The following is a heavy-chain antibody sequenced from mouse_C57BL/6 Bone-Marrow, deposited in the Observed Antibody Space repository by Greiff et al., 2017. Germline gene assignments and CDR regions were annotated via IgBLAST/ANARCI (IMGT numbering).Heavy chain of an antibody. V-gene: IGHV10-3*01. CDR3: VRDYYYGSSGFAY. CDR1: GFTFNTYA. J-gene: IGHJ3*01. D-gene: IGHD1-1*01. Sequence: EVKLVESGGGLVQPKGSLKLSCAASGFTFNTYAMHWVRQAPGKGLEWVARIRSKSSNYATYYADSVKDRFTISRDDSQSMLYLQMNNLKTEDTAMYYCVRDYYYGSSGFAYWGQGTLVTVSA. CDR2: IRSKSSNYAT.